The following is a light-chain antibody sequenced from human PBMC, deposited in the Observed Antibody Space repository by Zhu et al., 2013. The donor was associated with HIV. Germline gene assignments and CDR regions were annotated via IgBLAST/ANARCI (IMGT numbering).Light chain of an antibody. CDR2: GAS. V-gene: IGKV3-20*01. Sequence: DIVLTQSPGTLSLSPGERATLSCRASQSVSRSWLAWYQQKLGQAPRLLIYGASTGATGIPARFSGSGSGTDFTFSISRLEPEDFAVYYCQQYGTSPWTFGQGTKVEIK. J-gene: IGKJ1*01. CDR3: QQYGTSPWT. CDR1: QSVSRSW.